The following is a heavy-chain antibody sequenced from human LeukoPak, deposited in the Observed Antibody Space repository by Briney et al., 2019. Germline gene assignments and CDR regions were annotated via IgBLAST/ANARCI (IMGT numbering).Heavy chain of an antibody. Sequence: ASVKVSCKASGYTFTSYGISWVRQAPGQGLEWMGWINPNSGGTNYAQKFQGRVTMTRDTSISTAYMELSRLRSDDTAVYYCARIVVVVAATRAFDIWGQGTMVTVSS. CDR3: ARIVVVVAATRAFDI. CDR2: INPNSGGT. D-gene: IGHD2-15*01. V-gene: IGHV1-2*02. CDR1: GYTFTSYG. J-gene: IGHJ3*02.